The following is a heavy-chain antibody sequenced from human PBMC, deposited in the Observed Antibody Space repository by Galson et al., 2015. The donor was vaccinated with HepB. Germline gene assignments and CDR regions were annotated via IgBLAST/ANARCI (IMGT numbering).Heavy chain of an antibody. CDR3: ARDSEWVPTNYYFDH. J-gene: IGHJ4*02. D-gene: IGHD1-26*01. Sequence: SLRLSCAASGFTFSNYRMSWVRQVPGKGLEWVANIKHDGSEKYYISSVRGRFTLSRDNAKNSMSLQMDSLRVEDTAVYYCARDSEWVPTNYYFDHWGQGVLVSVSS. V-gene: IGHV3-7*03. CDR2: IKHDGSEK. CDR1: GFTFSNYR.